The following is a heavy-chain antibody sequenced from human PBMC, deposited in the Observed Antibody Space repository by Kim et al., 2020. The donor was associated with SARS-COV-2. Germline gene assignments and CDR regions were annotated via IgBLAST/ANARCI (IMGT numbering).Heavy chain of an antibody. V-gene: IGHV3-11*01. Sequence: GGSLRLSCAASGFTFSDYYMSWIRQAPGKGLEWVSYISSSGSTIYYADSVKGRFTISRDNAKNSLYLQMNSLRAEDTAVYYCARVQGPASRLSSSWTYWGQGTLVTVSS. CDR1: GFTFSDYY. CDR2: ISSSGSTI. J-gene: IGHJ4*02. D-gene: IGHD6-13*01. CDR3: ARVQGPASRLSSSWTY.